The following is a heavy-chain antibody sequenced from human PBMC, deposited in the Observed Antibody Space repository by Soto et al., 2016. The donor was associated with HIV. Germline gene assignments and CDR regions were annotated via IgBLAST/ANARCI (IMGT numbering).Heavy chain of an antibody. CDR3: AKWRYFPRTDYYYYMDV. D-gene: IGHD3-9*01. V-gene: IGHV3-23*01. Sequence: EVQLLESGGGLVQPGGSLRLSCAASGFTFSSYAMSWVRQAPGKGLEWVSAISGSGGSTYYADSVKGRFTISRDNSKNTLYLQMNSLRAEDTAVYYCAKWRYFPRTDYYYYMDVWGKGTTVTVSS. CDR2: ISGSGGST. CDR1: GFTFSSYA. J-gene: IGHJ6*03.